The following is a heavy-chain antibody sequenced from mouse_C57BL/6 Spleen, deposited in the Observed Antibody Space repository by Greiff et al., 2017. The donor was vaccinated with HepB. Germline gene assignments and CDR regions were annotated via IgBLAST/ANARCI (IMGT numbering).Heavy chain of an antibody. V-gene: IGHV14-4*01. J-gene: IGHJ3*01. Sequence: VQLQQSGAELVRPGASVKLSCTASGFNIKDDYMHWVKQRPEQGLEWIGWIDPENGDTEYASKFQGKATITADTSSNTAYLQLSSLTSEDTAVYYCTTRYGSIQFAYWGQGTLVTVSA. D-gene: IGHD1-1*01. CDR1: GFNIKDDY. CDR3: TTRYGSIQFAY. CDR2: IDPENGDT.